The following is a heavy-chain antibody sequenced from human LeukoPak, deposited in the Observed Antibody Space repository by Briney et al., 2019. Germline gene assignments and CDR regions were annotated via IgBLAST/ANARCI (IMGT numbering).Heavy chain of an antibody. Sequence: GESLKISCKGSGYTFTSYWIGWVRQMPGKGLEWMGIIYPGDSDTRYSPSFQGQVSISVDKSISTAYLQWTSLKASDTAMYYCARRGSGWYVDYWGQGTMVTVSS. CDR1: GYTFTSYW. J-gene: IGHJ4*02. V-gene: IGHV5-51*01. CDR2: IYPGDSDT. D-gene: IGHD6-19*01. CDR3: ARRGSGWYVDY.